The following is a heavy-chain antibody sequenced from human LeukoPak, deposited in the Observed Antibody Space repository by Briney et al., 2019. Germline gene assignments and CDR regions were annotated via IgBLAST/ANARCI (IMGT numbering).Heavy chain of an antibody. CDR2: ISGSGGST. CDR3: AKDLTVTTL. J-gene: IGHJ3*01. CDR1: GFTFSSYA. D-gene: IGHD4-17*01. Sequence: QTGGSLRLSCAASGFTFSSYAMSWVRQAPGKGLEWVLAISGSGGSTYYADSVEGRFTISRDNSKNTLYLQMNSLRAEDTAVYYCAKDLTVTTLWGQGTMVTVSS. V-gene: IGHV3-23*01.